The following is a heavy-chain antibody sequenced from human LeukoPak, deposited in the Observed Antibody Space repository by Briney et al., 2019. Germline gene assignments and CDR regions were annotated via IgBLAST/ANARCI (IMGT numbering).Heavy chain of an antibody. Sequence: GGSLRLSCAASGFTFDDYAMHWVRQAPGKGLEWVSGISWNSGDIEYADSVKGRFTISRDNSKNTLYLQMNSLRAEDTAVYYCARDRQWLVLNYWGQGTLVTVSS. J-gene: IGHJ4*02. D-gene: IGHD6-19*01. CDR2: ISWNSGDI. CDR3: ARDRQWLVLNY. CDR1: GFTFDDYA. V-gene: IGHV3-9*01.